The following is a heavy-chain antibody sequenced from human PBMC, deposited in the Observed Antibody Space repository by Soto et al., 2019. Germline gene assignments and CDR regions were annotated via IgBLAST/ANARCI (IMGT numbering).Heavy chain of an antibody. J-gene: IGHJ6*02. V-gene: IGHV1-18*04. Sequence: ASVKVSCKASGYPFTRYSIRWERQAPGQGLEWMGWISGYNGDTEYSKNFQGRLTMTIDTSTTTASMELRSLRSDDTAVYYCARASITIFGAPYGMDVWGQGTSVTVSS. CDR2: ISGYNGDT. CDR3: ARASITIFGAPYGMDV. CDR1: GYPFTRYS. D-gene: IGHD3-3*01.